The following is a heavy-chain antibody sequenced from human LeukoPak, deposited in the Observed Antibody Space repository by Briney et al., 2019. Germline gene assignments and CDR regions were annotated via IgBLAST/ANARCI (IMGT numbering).Heavy chain of an antibody. D-gene: IGHD3-10*01. J-gene: IGHJ4*02. Sequence: PGGSLRLSCAASGFTFSSYSMNWVRQAPGKGLEWVSSISSSSSYIYYADSVKGRFTISRDNAKNSLYLQMNSLRAEDTAVYYCARDSGFGELLVGTFDYWGQGTLVTVSS. V-gene: IGHV3-21*01. CDR2: ISSSSSYI. CDR1: GFTFSSYS. CDR3: ARDSGFGELLVGTFDY.